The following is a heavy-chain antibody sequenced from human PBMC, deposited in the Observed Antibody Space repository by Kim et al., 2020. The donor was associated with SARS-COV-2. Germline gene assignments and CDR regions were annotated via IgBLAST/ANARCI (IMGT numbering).Heavy chain of an antibody. CDR1: GGSVSSGGYS. D-gene: IGHD3-22*01. J-gene: IGHJ5*02. V-gene: IGHV4-30-2*01. Sequence: SETLSLTCAVSGGSVSSGGYSWSWIRQPPGKGLEWIGYTYHSGSTDYNPSLKSRVTISEDRSKNQFSLKMTSVTAADTAVYYCARGDSSGYSVLGTWGQGTLVTVSS. CDR2: TYHSGST. CDR3: ARGDSSGYSVLGT.